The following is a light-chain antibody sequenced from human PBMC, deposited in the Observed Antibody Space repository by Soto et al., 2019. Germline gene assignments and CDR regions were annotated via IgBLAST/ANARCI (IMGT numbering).Light chain of an antibody. CDR2: KAS. V-gene: IGKV1-5*03. CDR1: QSINSW. CDR3: QQYKSYPYT. J-gene: IGKJ2*01. Sequence: DIQMTQSPSTLSASVGDRVTITCRASQSINSWLAWYQQKPGKAPKLLIYKASSLESGVPSRFSGSASGTEFTLTISSLQPDDFATYYCQQYKSYPYTFGQETKVEIK.